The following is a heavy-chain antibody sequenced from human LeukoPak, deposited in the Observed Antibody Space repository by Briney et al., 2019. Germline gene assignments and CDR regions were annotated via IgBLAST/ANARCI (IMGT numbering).Heavy chain of an antibody. V-gene: IGHV3-33*01. D-gene: IGHD4-17*01. Sequence: GRSLRLSCAASGFTFSSYGMHWVRQAPGKGLEWVAVIWYDGSNKYYADSVKGRFTISRDNSKNTLYLQMNSLRAEDTAVYYCARELRATRDWFDPWGQETLVTVSS. J-gene: IGHJ5*02. CDR2: IWYDGSNK. CDR1: GFTFSSYG. CDR3: ARELRATRDWFDP.